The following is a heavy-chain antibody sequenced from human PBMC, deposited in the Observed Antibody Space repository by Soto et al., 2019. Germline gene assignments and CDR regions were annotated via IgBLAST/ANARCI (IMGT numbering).Heavy chain of an antibody. V-gene: IGHV3-23*01. Sequence: EVQLLESGGGLVQPGGSLRLSCAASGFSFSSYAMVWVRQAPGKGLEWVSVISARGGSLYFADSVKGRFTISRDNSKNVLSREMNSLRAEDTATYFCVKGSIEYSASVDNWGQGTLVVVSS. CDR1: GFSFSSYA. J-gene: IGHJ4*02. D-gene: IGHD5-12*01. CDR3: VKGSIEYSASVDN. CDR2: ISARGGSL.